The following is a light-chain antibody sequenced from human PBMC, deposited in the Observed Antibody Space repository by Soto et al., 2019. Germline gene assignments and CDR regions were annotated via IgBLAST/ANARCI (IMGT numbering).Light chain of an antibody. J-gene: IGLJ2*01. CDR2: DVS. Sequence: QSVLTQPPSASGSPGQSVTISCTGTSSDVGAYKYVAWYQQHPGKAPKLMIFDVSQRPSGVPDRFSGSKSGNTASLTVSGLQAEDEADYYCATWDDTLSGPVFGGGTKLTVL. V-gene: IGLV2-8*01. CDR1: SSDVGAYKY. CDR3: ATWDDTLSGPV.